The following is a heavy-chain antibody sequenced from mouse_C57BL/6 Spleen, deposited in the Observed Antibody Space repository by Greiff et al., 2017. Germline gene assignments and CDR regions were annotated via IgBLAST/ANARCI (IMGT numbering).Heavy chain of an antibody. J-gene: IGHJ2*01. CDR3: ARKDYGSVFDY. Sequence: EVMLVESGGGLVKPGGSLKLSCAASGFTFSDYGMHWVRQAPEKGLEWVAYISSGSSTIYYADTVTGRFTISRDNAKNTLFLQRTSLRSEDTAMYYCARKDYGSVFDYWGQGTTLTVSS. CDR2: ISSGSSTI. CDR1: GFTFSDYG. D-gene: IGHD1-1*01. V-gene: IGHV5-17*01.